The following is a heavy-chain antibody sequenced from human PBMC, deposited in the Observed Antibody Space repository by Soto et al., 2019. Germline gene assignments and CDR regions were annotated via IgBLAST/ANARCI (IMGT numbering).Heavy chain of an antibody. V-gene: IGHV4-31*03. CDR1: AGSISSGTYY. J-gene: IGHJ5*02. CDR3: ARGNDFRTGWFDP. Sequence: QVQLQESGPGLVKPSQTLSLTCTVSAGSISSGTYYWNWIRQHPGKGLEWIGYMYYSGPTYYNPALPSRLTISGDTSNNQFSLKLSSVTVADTAVYYCARGNDFRTGWFDPWGQGIMVTVSS. CDR2: MYYSGPT. D-gene: IGHD4-4*01.